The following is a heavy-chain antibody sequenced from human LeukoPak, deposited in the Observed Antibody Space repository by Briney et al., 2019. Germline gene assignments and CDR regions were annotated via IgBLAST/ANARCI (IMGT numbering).Heavy chain of an antibody. V-gene: IGHV1-24*01. CDR1: GYTLTELS. D-gene: IGHD2-15*01. Sequence: GASVKVSCKVSGYTLTELSIHWVRQAPGKGLEWMGGFDPENGDTIYAQKFQGRVTMTEDTSTDTAYMELSSLRSEDTAVYYCATQLGYCSGGSCYPNFDYWGQGTLVTVSS. J-gene: IGHJ4*02. CDR3: ATQLGYCSGGSCYPNFDY. CDR2: FDPENGDT.